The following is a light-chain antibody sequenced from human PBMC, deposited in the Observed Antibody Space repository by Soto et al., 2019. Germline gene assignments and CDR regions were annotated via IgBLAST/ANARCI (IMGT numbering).Light chain of an antibody. J-gene: IGKJ4*01. Sequence: DIQMTQSPSTLSASVGDRVTITCRASQSISSSLNWYQQKPGKAPKLLIYDASSLETGVPSRFSGSGSGTDFTFTISSLQPEDIATYYCQQYDNLPLTFGGGTKVDIK. CDR2: DAS. CDR1: QSISSS. V-gene: IGKV1-33*01. CDR3: QQYDNLPLT.